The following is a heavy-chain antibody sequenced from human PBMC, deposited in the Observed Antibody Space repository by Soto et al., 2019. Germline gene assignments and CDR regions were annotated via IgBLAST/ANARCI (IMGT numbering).Heavy chain of an antibody. J-gene: IGHJ5*02. CDR3: ARGGGFSSSWHPDWFDP. CDR1: GGSISSYY. D-gene: IGHD6-13*01. CDR2: IYYSGST. Sequence: SETLSLTCTVSGGSISSYYWSWIRQPPGKGLEWIGYIYYSGSTNYNPSLKSRVTISVDTSKNQFSLKLNSVTAADTAVYYCARGGGFSSSWHPDWFDPWGQGTLVTVSS. V-gene: IGHV4-59*01.